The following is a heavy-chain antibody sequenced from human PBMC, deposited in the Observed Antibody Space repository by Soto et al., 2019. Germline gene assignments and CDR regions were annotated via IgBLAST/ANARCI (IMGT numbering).Heavy chain of an antibody. CDR1: GFTFSSYG. CDR3: ARNPRYCSSTSCYYYYGMDV. J-gene: IGHJ6*02. V-gene: IGHV3-33*01. Sequence: VQLLESGGGLVQPGRSLRLSCAASGFTFSSYGMHWVRQAPGKGLEWVAVIWYDGSNKYYADSVKGRFTISRDNSKNTLYLQMNSLRAEDTAVYYCARNPRYCSSTSCYYYYGMDVWGQGTTVTVSS. D-gene: IGHD2-2*01. CDR2: IWYDGSNK.